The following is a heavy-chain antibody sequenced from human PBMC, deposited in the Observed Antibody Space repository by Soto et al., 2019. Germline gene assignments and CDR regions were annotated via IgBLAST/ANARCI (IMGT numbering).Heavy chain of an antibody. CDR3: ARRDWSGSTSHFYFDY. CDR1: GGSIISSNW. CDR2: IYHSRST. Sequence: LSLTCAVSGGSIISSNWWNWVRQPPGTGLEWIGEIYHSRSTYYKPSLKSRVAMSVDTSKNQFSPKLTSATAADTAVYYCARRDWSGSTSHFYFDYWGQGVLVTVSS. V-gene: IGHV4-4*02. D-gene: IGHD3-9*01. J-gene: IGHJ4*02.